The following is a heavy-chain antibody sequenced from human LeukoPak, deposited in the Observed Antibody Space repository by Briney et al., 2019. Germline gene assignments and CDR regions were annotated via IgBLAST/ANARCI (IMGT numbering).Heavy chain of an antibody. J-gene: IGHJ3*02. D-gene: IGHD3-3*01. CDR2: INHSGST. V-gene: IGHV4-34*01. Sequence: TTSETLSLTCAVYGGSFSGYYWSWIRRPPGKGLEWIGEINHSGSTNYNPSLKSRVTISVDTSKNQFSLKLSSVTAADTAVYYCARELKADFGVVITDAFDIWGQGTMVTVSS. CDR1: GGSFSGYY. CDR3: ARELKADFGVVITDAFDI.